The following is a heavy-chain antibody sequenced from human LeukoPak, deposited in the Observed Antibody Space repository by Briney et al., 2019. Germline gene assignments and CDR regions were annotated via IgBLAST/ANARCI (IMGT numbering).Heavy chain of an antibody. CDR1: GFTFDDYA. CDR3: AKGRMAARSPYFDY. D-gene: IGHD6-6*01. Sequence: GGSLRLSCAASGFTFDDYAMHWVRQAPGKGLEWVSLISGDGGSTYFADSVKGRFTISRDNSKNSLYLQMNSLKTEDTALYYCAKGRMAARSPYFDYWGQGTLVTVSS. V-gene: IGHV3-43*02. CDR2: ISGDGGST. J-gene: IGHJ4*02.